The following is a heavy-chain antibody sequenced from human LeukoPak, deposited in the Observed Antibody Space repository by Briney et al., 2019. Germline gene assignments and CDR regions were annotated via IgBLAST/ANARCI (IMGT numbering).Heavy chain of an antibody. J-gene: IGHJ4*02. D-gene: IGHD6-19*01. V-gene: IGHV4-39*01. Sequence: SETLSLTCTVSDGSISSGSYYWGWSRPPPGKGLVWIGSIFYSGHAYYNPSLKSRLTISVDTSKNQFSLKLSSVTAADTAVYYCARHSSWIAVASGPYFDYWGQGTLVTVSS. CDR1: DGSISSGSYY. CDR2: IFYSGHA. CDR3: ARHSSWIAVASGPYFDY.